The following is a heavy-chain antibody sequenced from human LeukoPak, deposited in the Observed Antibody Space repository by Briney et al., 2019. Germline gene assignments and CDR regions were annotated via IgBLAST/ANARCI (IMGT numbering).Heavy chain of an antibody. Sequence: ASVKVSCKASGYTFISYYMHWVRQAPGQGLEWMGIINPSGGSTSYAQKFQGRATMTRDTSTSTVYMELSSLRSEDTAVYYCASTSSGHEAIQHWGQGTLVTVSS. CDR3: ASTSSGHEAIQH. CDR1: GYTFISYY. V-gene: IGHV1-46*01. D-gene: IGHD6-19*01. CDR2: INPSGGST. J-gene: IGHJ1*01.